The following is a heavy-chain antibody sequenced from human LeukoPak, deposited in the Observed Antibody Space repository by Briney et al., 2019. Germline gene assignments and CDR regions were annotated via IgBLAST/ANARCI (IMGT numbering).Heavy chain of an antibody. CDR2: INPNSGGT. CDR1: GYTFTGYY. Sequence: ASVKVSCKASGYTFTGYYMHWVRQAPGQGLEWMGWINPNSGGTNYAQKFQGRVTMTRDTSISTAYMELSRLRSDDTAAYYCARVGAYDILTGYYFGAFDYWGQGTLVTVSS. CDR3: ARVGAYDILTGYYFGAFDY. V-gene: IGHV1-2*02. J-gene: IGHJ4*02. D-gene: IGHD3-9*01.